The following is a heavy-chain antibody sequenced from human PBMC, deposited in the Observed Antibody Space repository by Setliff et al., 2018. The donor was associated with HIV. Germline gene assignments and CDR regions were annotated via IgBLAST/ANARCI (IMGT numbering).Heavy chain of an antibody. V-gene: IGHV3-23*01. Sequence: GSLRLSCAASGFTFSRYAMSWVRQAPGKGLEWVSSISGSGGSTYHAESVKGRFTISRDNSKNTLYLQMNSLRPEDTAVYYCAKTDSSSWLNPYNWFDPWGQGTLVTVSS. CDR3: AKTDSSSWLNPYNWFDP. CDR1: GFTFSRYA. J-gene: IGHJ5*02. CDR2: ISGSGGST. D-gene: IGHD6-13*01.